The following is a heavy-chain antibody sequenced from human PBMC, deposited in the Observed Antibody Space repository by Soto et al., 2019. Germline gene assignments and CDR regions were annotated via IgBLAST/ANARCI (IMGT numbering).Heavy chain of an antibody. V-gene: IGHV1-8*01. CDR1: GYTFTSYD. D-gene: IGHD2-15*01. CDR2: MNPNSGNT. Sequence: QVQLVQSGAEVKKHGASVKVSCKASGYTFTSYDINWVRQATGQGHEWMGWMNPNSGNTGYAQKFQGRVTMTRNTSISTAYMELSSLRSEDTAVYYCARPYCSGGSWYSSPARAWFYPLCQGTLGTFAS. J-gene: IGHJ5*02. CDR3: ARPYCSGGSWYSSPARAWFYP.